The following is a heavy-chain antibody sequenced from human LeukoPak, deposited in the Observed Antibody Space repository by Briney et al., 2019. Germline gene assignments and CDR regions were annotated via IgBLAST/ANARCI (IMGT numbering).Heavy chain of an antibody. V-gene: IGHV3-33*08. CDR1: GLTFSSYG. Sequence: GGSLRLSCAASGLTFSSYGMHWVRQAPGKGLEWVAVIWYDGSNKYYADSVKGRFTISRDNSKNTLYLQMNSLRAEDTAVYYCARETYYYDSSGYPAPFDYWGQGTLVTVSS. J-gene: IGHJ4*02. CDR2: IWYDGSNK. CDR3: ARETYYYDSSGYPAPFDY. D-gene: IGHD3-22*01.